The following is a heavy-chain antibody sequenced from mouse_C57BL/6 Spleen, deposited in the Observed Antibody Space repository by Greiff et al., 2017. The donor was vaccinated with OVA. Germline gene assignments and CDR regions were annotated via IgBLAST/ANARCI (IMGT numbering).Heavy chain of an antibody. CDR2: ISSGGDYI. Sequence: DVMLVESGEGLVKPGGSLKLSCAASGFTFSSYAMSWVRQTPEKRLEWVAYISSGGDYIYYADTVKGRFTISSDNARNTLYLQMSSLKSEDTAMYYCTRGGYYVSFAYWGQGTLVTVSA. J-gene: IGHJ3*01. V-gene: IGHV5-9-1*02. D-gene: IGHD2-3*01. CDR1: GFTFSSYA. CDR3: TRGGYYVSFAY.